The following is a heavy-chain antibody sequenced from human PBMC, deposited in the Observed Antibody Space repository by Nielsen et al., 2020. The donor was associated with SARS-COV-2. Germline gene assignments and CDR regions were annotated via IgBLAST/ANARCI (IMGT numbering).Heavy chain of an antibody. D-gene: IGHD6-19*01. Sequence: SETLSLTCAVYGGSFSGYYWSWIRQPPGKGLEWIGEINHSGSTNYNPSLKSRVTISVDTSKNQFSLKLSSVTAADTAVYYCARGVVGAVAGTDYWGQGTLVTVSS. CDR3: ARGVVGAVAGTDY. CDR1: GGSFSGYY. J-gene: IGHJ4*02. CDR2: INHSGST. V-gene: IGHV4-34*01.